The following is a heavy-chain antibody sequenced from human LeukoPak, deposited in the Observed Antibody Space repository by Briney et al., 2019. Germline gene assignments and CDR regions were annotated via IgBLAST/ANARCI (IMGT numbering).Heavy chain of an antibody. D-gene: IGHD6-13*01. V-gene: IGHV1-2*02. CDR3: ARVSGYSSRWYWLDP. CDR2: INPSSGGT. Sequence: GASVKVSCKASGYTFTDYYIHWVRQAPGQGLEWMGWINPSSGGTNYAQKFQGRVTMTRDTSITTAYMELSGLRSDDAAVYYCARVSGYSSRWYWLDPWGQGTLVTVSS. J-gene: IGHJ5*02. CDR1: GYTFTDYY.